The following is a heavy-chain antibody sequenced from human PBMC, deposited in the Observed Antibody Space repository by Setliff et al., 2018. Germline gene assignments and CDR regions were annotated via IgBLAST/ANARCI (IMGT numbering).Heavy chain of an antibody. CDR1: GGSISSYY. V-gene: IGHV4-4*07. J-gene: IGHJ6*03. CDR3: AREQWLDPPGYYYMDV. Sequence: SETLSLTCTVSGGSISSYYWSWIRQPAGKGLEWIGHIYIGGSANYNPSLKSRVTLTIDTSKNQFSLKLNSVTAADMAVYYCAREQWLDPPGYYYMDVWAKGTTVTVSS. D-gene: IGHD6-19*01. CDR2: IYIGGSA.